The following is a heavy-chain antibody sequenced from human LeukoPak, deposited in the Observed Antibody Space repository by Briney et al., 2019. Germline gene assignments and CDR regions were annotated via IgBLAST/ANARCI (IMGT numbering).Heavy chain of an antibody. CDR1: GGSFSGYY. V-gene: IGHV4-34*01. D-gene: IGHD6-19*01. CDR3: ASVRYSSGWYGGNFDY. CDR2: INHSGST. Sequence: SETLSLTCAVYGGSFSGYYWSWIRQPPGKGLEWIGEINHSGSTNYNPSLKSRVTISVDTSKNQFSLKLSSVTAADTAVYYCASVRYSSGWYGGNFDYWGQGTLVTVSS. J-gene: IGHJ4*02.